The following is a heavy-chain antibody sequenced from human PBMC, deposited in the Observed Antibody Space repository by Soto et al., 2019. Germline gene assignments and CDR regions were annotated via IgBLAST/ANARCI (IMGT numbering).Heavy chain of an antibody. CDR2: IGGSGRTT. V-gene: IGHV3-23*01. J-gene: IGHJ4*02. CDR1: AFTFNNYA. Sequence: EVQLLESGGGLVQPGGSLSLSCAASAFTFNNYAMSWVRQAPGKGLEWVSGIGGSGRTTYYADSVKGRFTISRDNSNNTLFLQMNTPSAEDTAVYYSAKSRYSNSSGDFYDYWGQGTLVTVSS. CDR3: AKSRYSNSSGDFYDY. D-gene: IGHD3-22*01.